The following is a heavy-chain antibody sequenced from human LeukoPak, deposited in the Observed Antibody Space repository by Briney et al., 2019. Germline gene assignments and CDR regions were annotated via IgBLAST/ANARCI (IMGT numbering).Heavy chain of an antibody. J-gene: IGHJ5*02. CDR1: GGSFSGYY. Sequence: SETLCLTCAVYGGSFSGYYWSWIRQPPGKGLEWIGEINHSGSTNYNPSLKSRVTISVDTSKNQFSLKLSSVTAADTAVYYCARGRYYYGSGSYFDPWGQGTLVTVSS. V-gene: IGHV4-34*01. D-gene: IGHD3-10*01. CDR2: INHSGST. CDR3: ARGRYYYGSGSYFDP.